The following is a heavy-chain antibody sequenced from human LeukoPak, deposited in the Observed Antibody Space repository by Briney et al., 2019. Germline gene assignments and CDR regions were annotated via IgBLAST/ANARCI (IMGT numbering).Heavy chain of an antibody. CDR3: ARALMVRGVIMHTYYFDY. V-gene: IGHV4-34*01. D-gene: IGHD3-10*01. CDR1: GGSFSGYY. J-gene: IGHJ4*02. CDR2: ISHSGST. Sequence: SETLSLTCAVYGGSFSGYYWSWIRQPPGKGLEWIGEISHSGSTNYNPSLKSRVTISVDTSKNQFSLKLSSVTAADTAVYYCARALMVRGVIMHTYYFDYWGQGTLVTVSS.